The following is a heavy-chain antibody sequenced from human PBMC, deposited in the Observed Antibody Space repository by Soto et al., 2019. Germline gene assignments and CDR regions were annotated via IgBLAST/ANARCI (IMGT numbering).Heavy chain of an antibody. CDR2: ISWNSGSI. CDR1: GFTFDDYA. CDR3: AKGGQLLSEGGGY. Sequence: EVQLVESGGGLVQPGRSLRLSCAASGFTFDDYAMHWVRQAPGKGLEWVSGISWNSGSIGYADSVKGRFTISRDNAKNSLYLQMNSLRAEGPALYYCAKGGQLLSEGGGYWGQGTLVTVSS. D-gene: IGHD2-2*01. J-gene: IGHJ4*02. V-gene: IGHV3-9*01.